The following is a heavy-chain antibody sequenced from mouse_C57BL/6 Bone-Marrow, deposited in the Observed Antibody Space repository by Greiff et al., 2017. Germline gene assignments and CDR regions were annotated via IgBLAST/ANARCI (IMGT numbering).Heavy chain of an antibody. CDR1: GFTFSDYG. D-gene: IGHD2-5*01. CDR2: ISSGSSTI. J-gene: IGHJ3*01. Sequence: EVKLMESGGGLVKPGGSLKLSCAASGFTFSDYGMHWVRQAPEKGLEWVAYISSGSSTIYYADTVKGRFTISRDNAKNTLFLQMTSLRSEDTAMYYCARKAYYSNYACFAYWGQGTLVTVSA. CDR3: ARKAYYSNYACFAY. V-gene: IGHV5-17*01.